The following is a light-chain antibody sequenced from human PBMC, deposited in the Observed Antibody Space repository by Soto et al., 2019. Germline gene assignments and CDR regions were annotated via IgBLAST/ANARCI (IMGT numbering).Light chain of an antibody. Sequence: EDVLTQSPGTVSLSPGERATLSCRASQSVTSNYLAWYQQKPGQAPRLLIYAASSRATGIPDRFSGSGSGTDFPLSNSRLETEDFAVYYCQQYGSSVTWTFGQGTKVQIK. CDR1: QSVTSNY. CDR2: AAS. J-gene: IGKJ1*01. V-gene: IGKV3-20*01. CDR3: QQYGSSVTWT.